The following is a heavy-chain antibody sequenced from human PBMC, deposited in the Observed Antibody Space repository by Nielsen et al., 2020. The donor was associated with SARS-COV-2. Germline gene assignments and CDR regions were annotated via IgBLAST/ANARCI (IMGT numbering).Heavy chain of an antibody. Sequence: GESLKISCAASGFTFSSYAMHWVRQAPGKGLEWVAVITYDGNSKHYADSVKGRFTISRDNSKNTLYLQMNSLRPEDTAVYYCARDHRVSKLGIDYFYYMDVWGKGTTVTVSS. CDR1: GFTFSSYA. CDR3: ARDHRVSKLGIDYFYYMDV. J-gene: IGHJ6*03. D-gene: IGHD7-27*01. CDR2: ITYDGNSK. V-gene: IGHV3-30-3*01.